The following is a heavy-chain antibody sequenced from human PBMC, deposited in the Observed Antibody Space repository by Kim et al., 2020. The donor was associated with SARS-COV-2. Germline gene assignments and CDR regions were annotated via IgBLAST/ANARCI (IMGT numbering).Heavy chain of an antibody. Sequence: YRPAFQGQVPIPADKSISTAYLQWSSLKASDTAMYYCARKEGFRYFDYWGQGTLVTVSS. V-gene: IGHV5-51*01. CDR3: ARKEGFRYFDY. J-gene: IGHJ4*02. D-gene: IGHD3-10*01.